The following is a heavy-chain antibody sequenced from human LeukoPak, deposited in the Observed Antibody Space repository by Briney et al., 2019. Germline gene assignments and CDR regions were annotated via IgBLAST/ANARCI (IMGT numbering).Heavy chain of an antibody. CDR1: GFTFSDYY. V-gene: IGHV3-11*06. J-gene: IGHJ4*02. Sequence: GGSLRLSCAASGFTFSDYYVSWIRQAPGKGLEWVSYISSSSSYTNYADSVKGRFTISRDNAKNSLYLQMNSLRAEDTAVYYCARDRSGYLSFDYWGQGTLVTVSS. CDR2: ISSSSSYT. D-gene: IGHD5-12*01. CDR3: ARDRSGYLSFDY.